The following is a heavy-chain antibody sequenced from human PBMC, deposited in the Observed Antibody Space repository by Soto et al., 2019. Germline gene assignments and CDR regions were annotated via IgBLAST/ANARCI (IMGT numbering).Heavy chain of an antibody. CDR2: IIPILGIA. J-gene: IGHJ4*02. CDR3: ATGGYDPRIAFDY. V-gene: IGHV1-69*02. CDR1: GGTFSSYT. D-gene: IGHD5-12*01. Sequence: QVQLVQSGAEVKKPGSSVKVSWKASGGTFSSYTISWVRQAPGQGLEWMGRIIPILGIANYAQKFQGRVTITADKSTSTAYMELSSLRSEDTAVYYCATGGYDPRIAFDYWGQGTLVTVSS.